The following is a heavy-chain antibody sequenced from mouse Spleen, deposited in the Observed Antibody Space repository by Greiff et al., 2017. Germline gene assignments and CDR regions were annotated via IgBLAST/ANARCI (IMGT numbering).Heavy chain of an antibody. V-gene: IGHV5-17*01. D-gene: IGHD1-3*01. J-gene: IGHJ3*01. Sequence: EVKLVESGGGLVKPGGSLKLSCAASGFTFSDYGMHWVRQAPEKGLEWVAYISSGSSTIYYADTVKGRFTISRDNAKNTLFLQMTSLRSEDTAMYYCARAHPWFAYWGQGTLVTVSA. CDR3: ARAHPWFAY. CDR1: GFTFSDYG. CDR2: ISSGSSTI.